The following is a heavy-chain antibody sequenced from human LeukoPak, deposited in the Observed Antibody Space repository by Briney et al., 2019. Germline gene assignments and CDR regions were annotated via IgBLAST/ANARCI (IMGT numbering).Heavy chain of an antibody. CDR3: ARHGGESIVAMILHAFDI. CDR1: GGSPSSDS. D-gene: IGHD5-12*01. J-gene: IGHJ3*02. V-gene: IGHV4-59*08. CDR2: IYYSGST. Sequence: SETLSLTCTVSGGSPSSDSWSWIREPPGTGLEWIGSIYYSGSTNYNPSLKSRVTMSVDTSKNQFSLKLSSVTAADTAVYYCARHGGESIVAMILHAFDIWGQGTMVTVSS.